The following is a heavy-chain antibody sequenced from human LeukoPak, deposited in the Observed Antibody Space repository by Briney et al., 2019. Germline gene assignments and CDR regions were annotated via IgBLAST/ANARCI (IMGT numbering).Heavy chain of an antibody. CDR3: ARRGIAAADDWYFDF. V-gene: IGHV4-30-4*01. CDR1: GGSISSGDYY. D-gene: IGHD6-13*01. CDR2: IYYSGST. Sequence: SQTLSLTCTVSGGSISSGDYYWSWIRQPPGKGLEWIGYIYYSGSTYYNPSLKSRVTISVDTSKNQFSLKLSSVTAADTAVYYCARRGIAAADDWYFDFWGRGTLVTVSS. J-gene: IGHJ2*01.